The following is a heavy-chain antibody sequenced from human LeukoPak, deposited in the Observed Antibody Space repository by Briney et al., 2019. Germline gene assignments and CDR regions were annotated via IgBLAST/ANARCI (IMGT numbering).Heavy chain of an antibody. V-gene: IGHV4-39*07. CDR3: ARLDSSGWYGGKWFDP. J-gene: IGHJ5*02. CDR1: GGSISSSSYY. CDR2: IYYSGST. Sequence: SETLSLTCTVSGGSISSSSYYWGWIRQPPGKGLEWIGSIYYSGSTYYNPSLKSRVTISVDTSKNQFSLKLSSVTAADTAVYYCARLDSSGWYGGKWFDPWGQGTLVTVSS. D-gene: IGHD6-19*01.